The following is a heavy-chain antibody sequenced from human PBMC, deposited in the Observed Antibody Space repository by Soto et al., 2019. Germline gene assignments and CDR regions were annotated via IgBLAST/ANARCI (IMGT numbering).Heavy chain of an antibody. Sequence: RASVKVSCKASGYTFTSYGITWVRQASGLGLEWLGWISGYNGRTSSARNFRDRVVLTTDTATNTAYMELRSLTSDDTAIYYCAREGYSSGFDPFDFWGQGTKVTVSS. D-gene: IGHD5-18*01. CDR3: AREGYSSGFDPFDF. V-gene: IGHV1-18*01. CDR1: GYTFTSYG. CDR2: ISGYNGRT. J-gene: IGHJ3*01.